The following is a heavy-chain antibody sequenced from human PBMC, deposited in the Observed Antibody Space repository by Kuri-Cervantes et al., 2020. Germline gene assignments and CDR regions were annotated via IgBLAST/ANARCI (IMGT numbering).Heavy chain of an antibody. J-gene: IGHJ6*02. Sequence: LRLSCAVSGGSISSGGYSWSWIRQPPGKGLEWIGYIYHSGSTYYNPSLKTRVTISVDTSKNQFSLKLSSVTAADTAVYYCAREGSNYLYYYYGINVWGLGTTVTVSS. V-gene: IGHV4-30-2*01. CDR3: AREGSNYLYYYYGINV. CDR2: IYHSGST. D-gene: IGHD4-11*01. CDR1: GGSISSGGYS.